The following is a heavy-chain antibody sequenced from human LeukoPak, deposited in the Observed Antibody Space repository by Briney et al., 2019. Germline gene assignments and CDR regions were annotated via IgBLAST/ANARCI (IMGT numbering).Heavy chain of an antibody. Sequence: QPGGSLRLSCAASGITFSSYGMSWVRQAPGKGLEWVSSISSTGGTTYYADSVKGRFTISRDNSKNTLYLQMKSLRAEDTAVYYCARASYGGYYPYYYYMDVWGKGTTVTISS. CDR3: ARASYGGYYPYYYYMDV. D-gene: IGHD3-22*01. V-gene: IGHV3-23*01. CDR1: GITFSSYG. CDR2: ISSTGGTT. J-gene: IGHJ6*03.